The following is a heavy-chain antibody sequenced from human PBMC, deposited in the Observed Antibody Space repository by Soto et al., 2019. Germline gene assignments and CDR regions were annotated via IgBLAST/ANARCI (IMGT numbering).Heavy chain of an antibody. CDR1: GYTFPSCD. V-gene: IGHV1-8*01. J-gene: IGHJ6*02. CDR3: ARRYAYSYGYDYYGMDV. CDR2: MNPNSGNT. D-gene: IGHD5-18*01. Sequence: ASVKVSCKASGYTFPSCDINWVRQATGQGLEWMGWMNPNSGNTGYAQKFQGRVTMTRNTSISTAYMELSSLRSEDTAVYYCARRYAYSYGYDYYGMDVWGQGTTVTVS.